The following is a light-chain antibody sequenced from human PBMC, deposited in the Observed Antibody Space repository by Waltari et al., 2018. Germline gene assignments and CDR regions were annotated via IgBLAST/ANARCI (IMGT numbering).Light chain of an antibody. CDR1: QSVLYSSNNQNY. Sequence: DIVVTQSTDSLAVSLGERGTINCKSSQSVLYSSNNQNYLAWYQQKPGQPPKLLIDWASTRESGVPDRFSGSGSGTDCTLTISGLQAEDVAVYYCQQYYTIPLTFVGGTKVEIK. J-gene: IGKJ4*01. V-gene: IGKV4-1*01. CDR3: QQYYTIPLT. CDR2: WAS.